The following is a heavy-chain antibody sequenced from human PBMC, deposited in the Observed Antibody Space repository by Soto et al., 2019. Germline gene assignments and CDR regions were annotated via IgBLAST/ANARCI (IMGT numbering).Heavy chain of an antibody. D-gene: IGHD3-16*01. V-gene: IGHV3-72*01. CDR1: GFTSSDHY. CDR2: TANKRSRYTT. CDR3: ARAGFGHGLDV. J-gene: IGHJ6*02. Sequence: EVELVESGGGLVQAGGSLRVSCGVSGFTSSDHYMDWVRQAPGKGLEWVGGTANKRSRYTTEYAASVKGRLTISRDVSRNSVYLQMNSLKIEGTAVYYCARAGFGHGLDVWGQGTTVTVSS.